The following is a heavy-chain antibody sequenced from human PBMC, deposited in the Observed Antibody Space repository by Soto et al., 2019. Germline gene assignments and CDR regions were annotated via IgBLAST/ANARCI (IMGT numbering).Heavy chain of an antibody. J-gene: IGHJ5*02. CDR1: GGSISSYY. CDR2: IYYSGST. D-gene: IGHD3-9*01. CDR3: ARDSRTYYDILTGGNWFDP. V-gene: IGHV4-59*01. Sequence: SETLSLTCTVSGGSISSYYWSWIRQPPGKGLEWIGYIYYSGSTNYNPSLKSRVTISVDASKNQFSLKLSSVTAADTAVYYCARDSRTYYDILTGGNWFDPWGQGTLVTVSS.